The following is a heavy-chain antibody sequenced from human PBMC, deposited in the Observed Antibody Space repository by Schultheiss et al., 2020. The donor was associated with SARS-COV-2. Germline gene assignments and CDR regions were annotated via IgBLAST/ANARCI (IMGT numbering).Heavy chain of an antibody. V-gene: IGHV4-34*01. CDR1: GGSFSGYY. J-gene: IGHJ6*02. CDR2: IYYSGST. Sequence: SETLSLTCAVYGGSFSGYYWSWIRQPPGKALEWIGSIYYSGSTYYNPSLKSRVTISVDKSKNQFSLKLSSVTAADTAVYYCAAGHSGYDYYYYYGMDVWGQGTTVTVSS. D-gene: IGHD5-12*01. CDR3: AAGHSGYDYYYYYGMDV.